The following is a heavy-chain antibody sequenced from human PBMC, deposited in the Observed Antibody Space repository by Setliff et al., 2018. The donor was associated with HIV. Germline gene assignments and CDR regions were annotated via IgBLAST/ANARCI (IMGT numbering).Heavy chain of an antibody. Sequence: GASVKVSCKASGGTFNRHAISWLRQAPGQGLEWMGGTNPILGSANYAQKFQGRVTITTDESTGTAYMELSSLRSDDTAVYFCARALAESAFIMIRGAGWFDPWGQGPLVTVSS. CDR1: GGTFNRHA. J-gene: IGHJ5*02. D-gene: IGHD3-10*01. CDR2: TNPILGSA. CDR3: ARALAESAFIMIRGAGWFDP. V-gene: IGHV1-69*05.